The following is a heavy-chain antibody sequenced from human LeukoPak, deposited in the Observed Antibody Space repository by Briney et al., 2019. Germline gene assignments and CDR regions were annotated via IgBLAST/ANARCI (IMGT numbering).Heavy chain of an antibody. V-gene: IGHV3-21*01. CDR3: ARGHYDVLAASYKWTPDY. CDR2: ITSGGDYI. J-gene: IGHJ4*02. Sequence: GGSLRLSCAASGFTFNTFNMNRVRQAPGKGLEWVSSITSGGDYIYYADSVKGQFTTSRDNAKNSLSLQLNSLRVEDTAVYYCARGHYDVLAASYKWTPDYWGQGTLVTVSS. CDR1: GFTFNTFN. D-gene: IGHD3-9*01.